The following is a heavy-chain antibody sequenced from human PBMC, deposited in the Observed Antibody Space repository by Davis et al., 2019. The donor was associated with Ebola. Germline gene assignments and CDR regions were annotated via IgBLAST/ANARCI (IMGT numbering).Heavy chain of an antibody. V-gene: IGHV5-51*01. D-gene: IGHD6-13*01. J-gene: IGHJ5*02. CDR1: GYSFTSYW. CDR3: ARQKQQLVFSGQLSGEDNWFDP. CDR2: IYPGDSDT. Sequence: GESLKISCKGSGYSFTSYWIGWVRQMPGKGLEWMGIIYPGDSDTRYSPSFQGQVTISADKSISTAYLQWSSLKASDTAMYYCARQKQQLVFSGQLSGEDNWFDPWGQGTLVTVSS.